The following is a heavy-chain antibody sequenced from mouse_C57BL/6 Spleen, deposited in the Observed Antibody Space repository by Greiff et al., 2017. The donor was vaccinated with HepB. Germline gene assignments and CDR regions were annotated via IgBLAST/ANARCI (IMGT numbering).Heavy chain of an antibody. V-gene: IGHV1-64*01. CDR2: IHPNSGST. CDR1: GYTFTSYW. CDR3: ARGRTAQATGYFDY. Sequence: QVQLQQPGAELVKPGASVKLSCKASGYTFTSYWMHWVKQRPGQGLEWIGMIHPNSGSTNYNEKFKSKATLTVDKSPSTAYMQLSSLTSEDSAVYYCARGRTAQATGYFDYWGQGTTLTVSS. D-gene: IGHD3-2*02. J-gene: IGHJ2*01.